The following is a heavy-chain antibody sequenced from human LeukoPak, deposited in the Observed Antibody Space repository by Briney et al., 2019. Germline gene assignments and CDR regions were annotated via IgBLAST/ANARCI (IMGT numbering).Heavy chain of an antibody. Sequence: KPSETLSLTCTVSGGSISGYYWSWIRQPPGKGPEWIGYIYYSGSTNYNPSLKSRVTISVDTSKNQFSLTLSSVTAADTAVYYCASNVLRGGGDYWGQGTLVTVSS. CDR3: ASNVLRGGGDY. CDR1: GGSISGYY. J-gene: IGHJ4*02. D-gene: IGHD2-8*02. CDR2: IYYSGST. V-gene: IGHV4-59*12.